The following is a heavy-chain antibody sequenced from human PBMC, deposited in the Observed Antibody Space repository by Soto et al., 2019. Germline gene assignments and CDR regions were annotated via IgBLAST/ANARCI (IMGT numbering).Heavy chain of an antibody. V-gene: IGHV1-18*01. D-gene: IGHD4-4*01. Sequence: ASVKVSCKASGYTFTNYGISWVRQAPGQGLEWMGWINTYNGNTNHAQKLQGRVTMTTDTSTSTAYMELRSLRSDDTAVYYCARPLWRDDYNWGYFDLWGRGTLVTVSS. CDR1: GYTFTNYG. CDR3: ARPLWRDDYNWGYFDL. CDR2: INTYNGNT. J-gene: IGHJ2*01.